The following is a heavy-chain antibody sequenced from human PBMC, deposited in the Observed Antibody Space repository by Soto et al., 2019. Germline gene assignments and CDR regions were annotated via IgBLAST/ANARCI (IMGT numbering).Heavy chain of an antibody. CDR2: IYPGDSDT. CDR1: GYSFTSYW. V-gene: IGHV5-51*01. Sequence: AEAMKISCKGSGYSFTSYWIGWVRQMPGKGLEWMGIIYPGDSDTRYSPSFQGQVTISADKSISTAYLQWSSLKASDTAMYYCARLGYIVVVPHQHLFDFCGQASLVIVSS. J-gene: IGHJ4*02. CDR3: ARLGYIVVVPHQHLFDF. D-gene: IGHD2-2*01.